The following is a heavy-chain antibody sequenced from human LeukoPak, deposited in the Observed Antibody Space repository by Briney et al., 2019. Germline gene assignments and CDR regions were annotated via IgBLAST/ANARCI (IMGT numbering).Heavy chain of an antibody. Sequence: GGPLTLSCAASGFPYKLYAMLWVRAAPGKALECGAVISYDGSNKYYADSVKGQFTISRDNSKNTLYPQMNSLRAEDTAVYYCASIAAAGNPSGYWGQGTLVTVSS. CDR2: ISYDGSNK. D-gene: IGHD6-13*01. CDR3: ASIAAAGNPSGY. J-gene: IGHJ4*02. CDR1: GFPYKLYA. V-gene: IGHV3-30*04.